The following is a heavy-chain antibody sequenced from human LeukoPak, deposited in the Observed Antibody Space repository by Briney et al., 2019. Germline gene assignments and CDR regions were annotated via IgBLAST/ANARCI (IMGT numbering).Heavy chain of an antibody. CDR3: ARHGGLLWFGELYDYYYYGMDV. D-gene: IGHD3-10*01. V-gene: IGHV4-59*08. CDR1: GGSISSYY. Sequence: SETLSLTCTVSGGSISSYYWSWIRQPPGKGLEWIGYIYYSGSTNYNPSLKSRVTISVDTSKNQFSLKLSSVTAADTAVYYCARHGGLLWFGELYDYYYYGMDVWGQGTTVTVSS. CDR2: IYYSGST. J-gene: IGHJ6*02.